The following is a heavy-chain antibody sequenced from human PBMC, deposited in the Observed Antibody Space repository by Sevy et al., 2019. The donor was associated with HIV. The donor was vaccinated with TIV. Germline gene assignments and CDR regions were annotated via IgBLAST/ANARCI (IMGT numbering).Heavy chain of an antibody. J-gene: IGHJ4*02. CDR1: GFTFGDHY. CDR3: SSDYLVY. Sequence: GGSLRLSCAASGFTFGDHYMGWVRQAPGKGLEWVGRSKNKANRYSTEYAASVKGRFTISRDDSEHSLYLQMNSLKTDDTAVYYCSSDYLVYWGRGTLVTVSS. V-gene: IGHV3-72*01. CDR2: SKNKANRYST. D-gene: IGHD3-10*01.